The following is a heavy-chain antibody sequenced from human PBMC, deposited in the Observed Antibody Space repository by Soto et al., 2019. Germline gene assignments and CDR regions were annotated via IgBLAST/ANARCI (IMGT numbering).Heavy chain of an antibody. CDR2: ISAYNGNT. D-gene: IGHD2-15*01. V-gene: IGHV1-18*01. CDR1: GHTFSSYG. CDR3: ARALYCSGGSCYFDH. Sequence: QVQLVQSGAEVVKPGASVRVSCKTSGHTFSSYGFTCVRQAPGQGLEWMGWISAYNGNTNYAQKFQGRVTVTTYTSKSTAYMELRSLRSDDTAVYYCARALYCSGGSCYFDHWGQGTLVTVSS. J-gene: IGHJ4*02.